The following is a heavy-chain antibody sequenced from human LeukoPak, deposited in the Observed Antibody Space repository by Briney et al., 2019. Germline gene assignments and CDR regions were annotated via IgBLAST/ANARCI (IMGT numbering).Heavy chain of an antibody. J-gene: IGHJ5*02. D-gene: IGHD2-2*01. CDR1: GFNFSDYA. CDR2: ISGSGGTT. Sequence: PGGSLRLSCVASGFNFSDYAMNWVRQAPGKGLEWVSAISGSGGTTHYADSVKGRFAISRDNSKNTLSLQMSHLRHEDTARYYCAKTRGGRPIVVVPAAKLAWFDPWGQGTLVTVSS. V-gene: IGHV3-23*01. CDR3: AKTRGGRPIVVVPAAKLAWFDP.